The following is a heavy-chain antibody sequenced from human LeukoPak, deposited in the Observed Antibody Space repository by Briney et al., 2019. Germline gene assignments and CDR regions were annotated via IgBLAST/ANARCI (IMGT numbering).Heavy chain of an antibody. CDR2: ISYDGVNT. J-gene: IGHJ4*02. D-gene: IGHD1-7*01. CDR3: AREGELQGVSYFDY. Sequence: PGRSLRLSCAASGFTFSTYTMHWVRQAPGKGPEWVAVISYDGVNTNYADSVKGRFTFSRDHSKNTLYLQMNSLRAEDTAVYYCAREGELQGVSYFDYWGQGTLVTVSS. V-gene: IGHV3-30*01. CDR1: GFTFSTYT.